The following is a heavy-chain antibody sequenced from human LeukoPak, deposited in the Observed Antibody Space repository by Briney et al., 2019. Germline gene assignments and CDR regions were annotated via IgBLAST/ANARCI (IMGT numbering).Heavy chain of an antibody. CDR2: INIRGCS. CDR3: ARVGKWFGEFLFHRGLDY. D-gene: IGHD3-10*01. V-gene: IGHV4-34*01. Sequence: SETLSLTRALSGGSLRGYYCGCICPPPRRGLEWVGEINIRGCSNYSPSLKRRVTISVDTSKIQFSLKLSSVTAADTAVYYCARVGKWFGEFLFHRGLDYWGQGTLVTVSS. J-gene: IGHJ4*02. CDR1: GGSLRGYY.